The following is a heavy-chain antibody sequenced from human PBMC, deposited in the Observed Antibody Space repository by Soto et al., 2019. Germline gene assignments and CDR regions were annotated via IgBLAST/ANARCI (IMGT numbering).Heavy chain of an antibody. J-gene: IGHJ6*02. D-gene: IGHD1-1*01. CDR3: ARDQLGLEDGYYYGMDV. CDR2: INPNSGGT. CDR1: GYTFTGYY. V-gene: IGHV1-2*04. Sequence: ASVKVSCKASGYTFTGYYMHWVRQAPGQGLEWMGWINPNSGGTNYAQKFQGWVTMTRDTSISTAYMELSRLRSDDMAVYYCARDQLGLEDGYYYGMDVWGQGTTVTVS.